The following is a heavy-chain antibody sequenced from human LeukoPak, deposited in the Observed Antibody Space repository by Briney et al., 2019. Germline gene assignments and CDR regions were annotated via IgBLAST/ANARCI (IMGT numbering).Heavy chain of an antibody. D-gene: IGHD3-16*02. J-gene: IGHJ4*02. CDR1: GYTLTEFS. CDR3: ATGGENYDYVWGSYRPLDY. CDR2: FDPEDGET. Sequence: GASVKVSCKVSGYTLTEFSMHWVRQAPGKGLEWMGGFDPEDGETIYAQKFQGRVTMTEDTSTDTAYMELSSLRSEDTAVYYCATGGENYDYVWGSYRPLDYWGQGTLVTVSS. V-gene: IGHV1-24*01.